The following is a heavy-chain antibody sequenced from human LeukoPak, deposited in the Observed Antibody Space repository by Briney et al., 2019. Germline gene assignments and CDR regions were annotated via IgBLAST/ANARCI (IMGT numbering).Heavy chain of an antibody. CDR1: GGSISRYY. D-gene: IGHD3-3*01. CDR3: ARDYGGSTIFGVVKGLDP. Sequence: PSETLSLTCTVSGGSISRYYWSWIRQPPGKGLEWIGYIYYSGSTNYNPSLKSRVTISVDKSKNQFSLKLSSVTAADTAVYYCARDYGGSTIFGVVKGLDPWGQGTLVTVPS. CDR2: IYYSGST. J-gene: IGHJ5*02. V-gene: IGHV4-59*01.